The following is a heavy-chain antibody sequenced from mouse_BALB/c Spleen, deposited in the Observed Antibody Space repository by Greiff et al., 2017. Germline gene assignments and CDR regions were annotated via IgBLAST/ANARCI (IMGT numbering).Heavy chain of an antibody. Sequence: VQLQQSGAELARPGASVQLSCKASGYTFTSYWMQWVKQRPGQGLEWIGAIYPGDGDTRYTQKFKGKATLTADKSSSTAYMHLSSLASEDSAVYYCARRRGSGYAMDYWGQGTSVTGSS. CDR2: IYPGDGDT. J-gene: IGHJ4*01. CDR1: GYTFTSYW. D-gene: IGHD1-1*02. V-gene: IGHV1-87*01. CDR3: ARRRGSGYAMDY.